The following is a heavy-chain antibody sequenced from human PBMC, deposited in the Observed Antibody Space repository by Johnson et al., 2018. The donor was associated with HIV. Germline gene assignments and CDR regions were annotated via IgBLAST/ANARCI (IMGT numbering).Heavy chain of an antibody. CDR3: ARSGPNGAFDF. V-gene: IGHV3-74*01. CDR2: ISSDGTDT. D-gene: IGHD3-10*01. Sequence: VQLVESGGGLVQPGGSLILSCAASGFTFSRYWMHWVRQAPGKGLVWVSRISSDGTDTYYADSVKGRFTISRDNARNTMFVQMKSLRAEDTAVYYCARSGPNGAFDFWGQGTMVTVSS. CDR1: GFTFSRYW. J-gene: IGHJ3*01.